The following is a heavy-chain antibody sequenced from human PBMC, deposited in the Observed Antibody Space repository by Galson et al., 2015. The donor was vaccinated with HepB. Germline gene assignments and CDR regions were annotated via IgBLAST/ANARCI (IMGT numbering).Heavy chain of an antibody. J-gene: IGHJ4*02. CDR2: IDTDVVTA. CDR3: AKARGMIRESLFVDY. D-gene: IGHD3-10*02. Sequence: SLRLSCAASGFSFSIYAMNWVRQAPGKGLEWVSTIDTDVVTAFYADSVKGRFTISRDNSKTTVYLQMNNLRGEDTAVYYCAKARGMIRESLFVDYWGQGAPVTVSS. V-gene: IGHV3-23*01. CDR1: GFSFSIYA.